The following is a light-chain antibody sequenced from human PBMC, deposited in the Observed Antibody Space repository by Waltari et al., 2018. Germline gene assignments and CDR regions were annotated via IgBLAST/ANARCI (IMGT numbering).Light chain of an antibody. Sequence: EIVMTQSPANLSVSRGGSATLSCRASLSIDDSLAWYQQKPGHPPRLLIHGASTRDTGLPVRFSGSGAGTDFTLTITGLQSEDFAVYFCQQYNQWPLTFGRGTKVEIK. CDR2: GAS. J-gene: IGKJ4*01. V-gene: IGKV3-15*01. CDR1: LSIDDS. CDR3: QQYNQWPLT.